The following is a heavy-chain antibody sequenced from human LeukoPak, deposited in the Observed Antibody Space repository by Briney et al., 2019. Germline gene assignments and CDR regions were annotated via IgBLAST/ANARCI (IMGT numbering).Heavy chain of an antibody. CDR3: ASNKGQWLFSD. D-gene: IGHD6-19*01. Sequence: SETLSLTCTVSGGSISSYYWNWIRQPPGKGLEWIGNIYYSGSTNYNPSLKSRVTISVDTSKNQFSLRLSSVTAADTAVYYCASNKGQWLFSDWGQGTLVTVSS. J-gene: IGHJ4*02. CDR1: GGSISSYY. V-gene: IGHV4-59*08. CDR2: IYYSGST.